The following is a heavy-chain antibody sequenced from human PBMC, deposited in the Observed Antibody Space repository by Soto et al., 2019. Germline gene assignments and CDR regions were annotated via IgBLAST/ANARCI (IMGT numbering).Heavy chain of an antibody. V-gene: IGHV3-23*01. CDR3: AKSPGMYYYDSSGYYHYDY. CDR1: GFTFSRYA. J-gene: IGHJ4*02. D-gene: IGHD3-22*01. Sequence: GGSLRLSYAASGFTFSRYALSWVRQAPGKGLEWVSAISGSGVSTYYADSVKGRFTISRDNSKNTLYLQMNSLRAEDTAVYYCAKSPGMYYYDSSGYYHYDYWGQG. CDR2: ISGSGVST.